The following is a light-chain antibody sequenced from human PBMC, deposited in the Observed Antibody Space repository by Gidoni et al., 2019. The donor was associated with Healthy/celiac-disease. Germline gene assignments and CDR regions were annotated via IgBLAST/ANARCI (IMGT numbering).Light chain of an antibody. J-gene: IGKJ5*01. Sequence: DIQLTQSLSFLSASVGDRVTITCWASQGISSYLAWSQQKQGKAPKPLIYAASTSQSGVPSRFSGSGAGTEFTLTISSLQPEDFATYYCQQLNSYPSITFGQGTRLEIK. CDR1: QGISSY. CDR2: AAS. CDR3: QQLNSYPSIT. V-gene: IGKV1-9*01.